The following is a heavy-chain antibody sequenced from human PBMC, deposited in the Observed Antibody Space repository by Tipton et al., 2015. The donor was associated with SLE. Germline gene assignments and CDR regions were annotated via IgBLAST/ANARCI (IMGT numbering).Heavy chain of an antibody. CDR3: ARHFSGSYSFDY. V-gene: IGHV4-4*07. Sequence: LRLSCTVFGGSISSYYWSWIRQPAGKGLEWIGQIRSSGSTSYNPSLKSRVSISVDMSNNQVSLKLSSVTAADTALYYCARHFSGSYSFDYWGQGKLVTVSS. CDR1: GGSISSYY. D-gene: IGHD1-26*01. CDR2: IRSSGST. J-gene: IGHJ4*02.